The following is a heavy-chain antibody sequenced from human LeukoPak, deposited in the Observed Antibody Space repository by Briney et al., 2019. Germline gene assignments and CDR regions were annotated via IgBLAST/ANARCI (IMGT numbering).Heavy chain of an antibody. Sequence: SETLSLTCTVSGGSIRSSNYYWGWIRQPPGRGLEWIGIIYYSGSTYYNPSLKSRVTISVDTSKNQISLKLNSVTAADTAVYYCARSLAGPRARPSDYWSQGILVTVSS. D-gene: IGHD6-19*01. CDR2: IYYSGST. CDR1: GGSIRSSNYY. J-gene: IGHJ4*02. V-gene: IGHV4-39*01. CDR3: ARSLAGPRARPSDY.